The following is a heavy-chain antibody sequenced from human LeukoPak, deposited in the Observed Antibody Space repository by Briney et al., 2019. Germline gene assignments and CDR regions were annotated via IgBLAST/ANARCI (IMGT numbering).Heavy chain of an antibody. D-gene: IGHD5-12*01. V-gene: IGHV3-30*04. CDR1: GFTFRNYA. J-gene: IGHJ4*02. CDR3: ARGSGYDSSYFDY. CDR2: ISFDGSNK. Sequence: GRSLRLSCAASGFTFRNYAIHWVRQAPGKGLEWVAVISFDGSNKYYLDSVKGRFTFSRDNSKNTLYLQMNSLTTEDTAVYYCARGSGYDSSYFDYWGQGTLVTVSS.